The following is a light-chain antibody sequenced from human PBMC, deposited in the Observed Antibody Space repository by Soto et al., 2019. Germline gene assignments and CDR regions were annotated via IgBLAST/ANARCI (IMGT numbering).Light chain of an antibody. Sequence: IQLTQSPSSLSASVGDRVTITCRASQGTSSYLAWYQQKPGKAPKLLIKAASTLQTGVPSRFSGSGSGTDFTLTISGLQPEDFATYYCQQLNINSYPITFGQGTRLELK. V-gene: IGKV1-9*01. J-gene: IGKJ5*01. CDR3: QQLNINSYPIT. CDR2: AAS. CDR1: QGTSSY.